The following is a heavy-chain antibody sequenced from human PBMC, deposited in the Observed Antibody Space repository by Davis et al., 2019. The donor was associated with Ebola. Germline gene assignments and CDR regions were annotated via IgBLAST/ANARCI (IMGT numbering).Heavy chain of an antibody. CDR1: GGSFSGYY. CDR2: INHSGST. J-gene: IGHJ4*02. Sequence: SETLSLTCAVYGGSFSGYYWSWIRQPPGKGLEWIGEINHSGSTNYKSSLRSRVTISLDTSKNQFSLKLSSVSAADTAVYYCARDRYSYGYSDYWGQGTLVTVSS. D-gene: IGHD5-18*01. V-gene: IGHV4-34*01. CDR3: ARDRYSYGYSDY.